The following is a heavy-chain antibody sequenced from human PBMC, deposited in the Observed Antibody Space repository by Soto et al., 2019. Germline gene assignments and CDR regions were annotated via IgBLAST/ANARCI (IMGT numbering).Heavy chain of an antibody. CDR1: GFTLSDLA. Sequence: GGSLRLSCAASGFTLSDLAMDWVRQAPGKGLEYVSGISSNGVGTYYANSVQGRFTISRDNSKNTVYLQMGSLRPEDMAVYYCARRARPDFYYMDVWGKGTTVTVS. CDR2: ISSNGVGT. J-gene: IGHJ6*03. CDR3: ARRARPDFYYMDV. V-gene: IGHV3-64*01. D-gene: IGHD6-6*01.